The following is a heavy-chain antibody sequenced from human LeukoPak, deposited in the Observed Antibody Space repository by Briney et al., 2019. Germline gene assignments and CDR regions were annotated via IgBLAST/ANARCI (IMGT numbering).Heavy chain of an antibody. Sequence: ASVQVSCKASGYTFTSYYMHWARQAPGQGLEWMGIINPSGGSTSYAQKFQGRVTMTRDTSTSTVYMELSSLRSEDTAVYYCARDFGNYYGSGSYYFYFDYWGQGTLVTVSS. CDR2: INPSGGST. CDR3: ARDFGNYYGSGSYYFYFDY. V-gene: IGHV1-46*01. J-gene: IGHJ4*02. D-gene: IGHD3-10*01. CDR1: GYTFTSYY.